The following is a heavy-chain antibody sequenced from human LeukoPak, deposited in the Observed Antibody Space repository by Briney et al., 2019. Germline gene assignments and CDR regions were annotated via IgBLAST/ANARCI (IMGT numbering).Heavy chain of an antibody. CDR1: GGSISRTSYF. D-gene: IGHD6-13*01. CDR2: IYDRGST. Sequence: SETLSLTCTVSGGSISRTSYFWGWIRQPPGKGLEWMGSIYDRGSTYYNPSLKTRVTISVETSKSHFSLKLSSVTAADTAVYYCARVRAAPAWYYYYYMDVWGKGTTVTVSS. V-gene: IGHV4-39*07. J-gene: IGHJ6*03. CDR3: ARVRAAPAWYYYYYMDV.